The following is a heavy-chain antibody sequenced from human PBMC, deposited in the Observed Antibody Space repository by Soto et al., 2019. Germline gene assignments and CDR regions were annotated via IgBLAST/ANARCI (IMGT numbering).Heavy chain of an antibody. V-gene: IGHV4-30-4*01. J-gene: IGHJ4*02. CDR1: GGSISSGDYF. Sequence: SETLSLTCTVSGGSISSGDYFWSWIRQPPGKGLEWIGYIYYSGSTYYNPSLKSRVSISIDTSKNQFSLKLSSVTAADTAVYYCARRYGYYFDYWGQGTLVTVSS. D-gene: IGHD3-9*01. CDR3: ARRYGYYFDY. CDR2: IYYSGST.